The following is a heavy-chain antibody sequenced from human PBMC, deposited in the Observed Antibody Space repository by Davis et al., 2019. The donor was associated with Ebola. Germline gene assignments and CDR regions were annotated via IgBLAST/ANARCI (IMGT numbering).Heavy chain of an antibody. CDR1: GGSISSYY. CDR2: IYYSGST. J-gene: IGHJ6*02. D-gene: IGHD3-10*01. Sequence: PSETLSLTCTVSGGSISSYYWSWIRQPPGKGLEWIGYIYYSGSTNYNPSLKSRVTISVDTSKNQFSLKLSSVTAADTAVYYCARDRGVRGLPAYYGMDVWGQGTTVTVSS. V-gene: IGHV4-59*01. CDR3: ARDRGVRGLPAYYGMDV.